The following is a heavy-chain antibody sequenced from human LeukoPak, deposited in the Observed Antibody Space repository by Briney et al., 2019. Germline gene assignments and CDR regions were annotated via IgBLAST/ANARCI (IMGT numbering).Heavy chain of an antibody. CDR2: IKQDGSEK. D-gene: IGHD3-10*01. J-gene: IGHJ4*02. CDR1: GFTFSRYW. CDR3: ARDLIYGSGSGNDY. V-gene: IGHV3-7*04. Sequence: GGSLRLSCTASGFTFSRYWMSWVRQAPGKGLEWVANIKQDGSEKYYVDSVKGRFTISRDNAKNSLYLQMNSLRAEDTAVYYCARDLIYGSGSGNDYWGQGTLVTVSS.